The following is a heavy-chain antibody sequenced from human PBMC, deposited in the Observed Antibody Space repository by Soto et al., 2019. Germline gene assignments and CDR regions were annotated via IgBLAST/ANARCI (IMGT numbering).Heavy chain of an antibody. CDR3: AKDQGAQGSIVVVVAASFDY. D-gene: IGHD2-15*01. CDR1: GFTFSSYA. V-gene: IGHV3-23*01. CDR2: ISGSGGST. J-gene: IGHJ4*02. Sequence: GGSLRLSCAASGFTFSSYAMSWVRQAPGKGLEWVSAISGSGGSTYYADSVKGRFTISRDNSKNTLYLQMNSLRAEDTAVYYCAKDQGAQGSIVVVVAASFDYWGQGT.